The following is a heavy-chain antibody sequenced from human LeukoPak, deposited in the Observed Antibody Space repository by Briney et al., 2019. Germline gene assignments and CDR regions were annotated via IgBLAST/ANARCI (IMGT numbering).Heavy chain of an antibody. CDR1: GYSISSGYY. D-gene: IGHD1-26*01. CDR2: IYHSGST. J-gene: IGHJ4*02. V-gene: IGHV4-38-2*01. CDR3: ARRGATIDY. Sequence: PSETLSLTCAISGYSISSGYYWGWIRQPPGKGLEWIGSIYHSGSTYYNPSLKSRVTISVDTSKNQFSLKLSSVTAAYTAVYYCARRGATIDYWGQGTLVTVSS.